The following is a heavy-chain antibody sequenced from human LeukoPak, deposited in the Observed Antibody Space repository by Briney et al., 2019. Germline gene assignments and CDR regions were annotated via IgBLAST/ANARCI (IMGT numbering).Heavy chain of an antibody. CDR2: IYHNGAT. Sequence: SETLSLTCTVSGGSVSSGSYYWSWIRQPPGKGLEWIGYIYHNGATYYDPSLKSRVTMSLDGSKNQFSLRLNSVTAADTAVYYCARGRGWNWFDPWGQGTLVTVSS. J-gene: IGHJ5*02. CDR1: GGSVSSGSYY. CDR3: ARGRGWNWFDP. V-gene: IGHV4-30-2*01. D-gene: IGHD3-10*01.